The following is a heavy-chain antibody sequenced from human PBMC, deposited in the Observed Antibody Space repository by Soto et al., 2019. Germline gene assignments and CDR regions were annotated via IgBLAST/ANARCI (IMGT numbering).Heavy chain of an antibody. Sequence: QVQLQESGPGLVEPSQTVSLTCTVSGGSISSDEYCWSWIRQTPGKGLEWIGHIYNRGSTYSNPSLKTRVTTSVDQSKNQFSLKLSSGIGAGTAVYYSARGPSGDKVDYWGQGTLVTVSS. D-gene: IGHD1-26*01. J-gene: IGHJ4*02. CDR1: GGSISSDEYC. CDR2: IYNRGST. V-gene: IGHV4-30-4*01. CDR3: ARGPSGDKVDY.